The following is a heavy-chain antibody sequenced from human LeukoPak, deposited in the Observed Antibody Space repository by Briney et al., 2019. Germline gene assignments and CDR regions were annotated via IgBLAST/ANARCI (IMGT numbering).Heavy chain of an antibody. Sequence: GSVKVSCKASGYTFTGYYMHWVRQAPGQGLEWMGWINSNSGDTNHAQKFQGRVPMTRDTSISTAYMELSRLRFDDTAVYYCARNGYSSGWYEYYFDYWGQGTLVTVSS. CDR3: ARNGYSSGWYEYYFDY. J-gene: IGHJ4*02. CDR2: INSNSGDT. D-gene: IGHD6-19*01. CDR1: GYTFTGYY. V-gene: IGHV1-2*02.